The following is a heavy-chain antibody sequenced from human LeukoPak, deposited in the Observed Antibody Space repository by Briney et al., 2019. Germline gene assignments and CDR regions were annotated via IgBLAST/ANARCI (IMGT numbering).Heavy chain of an antibody. CDR1: GFTFSSYA. CDR2: ISYDGSNK. V-gene: IGHV3-30*04. D-gene: IGHD1-1*01. CDR3: ARDPLGTRPGFDY. Sequence: PGRSLRLSCAASGFTFSSYAMHWVRQAPGKGLEWVAVISYDGSNKYYADSVKGRFTISRDNSKNTLYLRMNSLRAEDTAVYYCARDPLGTRPGFDYWGQGTLVTVSS. J-gene: IGHJ4*02.